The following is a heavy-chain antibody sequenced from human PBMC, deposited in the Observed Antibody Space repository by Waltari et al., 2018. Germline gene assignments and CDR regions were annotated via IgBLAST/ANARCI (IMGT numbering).Heavy chain of an antibody. D-gene: IGHD7-27*01. CDR2: ISGSCGST. Sequence: EVQLLESGGDLVQPGGSLRLSCAASGFTFSSYAMSWVRQARGKGLEWVSAISGSCGSTYYADSVKGRFTISRDNSNNTLYLQMNSLRAEDTAVYYCAKAPAITGDFGDWGQGTLVTVSS. CDR1: GFTFSSYA. CDR3: AKAPAITGDFGD. J-gene: IGHJ4*02. V-gene: IGHV3-23*01.